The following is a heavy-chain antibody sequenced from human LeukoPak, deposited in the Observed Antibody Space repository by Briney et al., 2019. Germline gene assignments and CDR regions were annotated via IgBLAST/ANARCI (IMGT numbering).Heavy chain of an antibody. J-gene: IGHJ3*02. CDR1: GGSFSGYY. Sequence: SETLSLTCAVYGGSFSGYYWSWIRQPPGKGLEWIGEINHSGSTNYNPSLKSRVTISVDTSKNQFSLKLSSVTAADTAVYYCAREGEAGIDAFDIWGQGTMVTVSS. CDR3: AREGEAGIDAFDI. D-gene: IGHD6-19*01. CDR2: INHSGST. V-gene: IGHV4-34*01.